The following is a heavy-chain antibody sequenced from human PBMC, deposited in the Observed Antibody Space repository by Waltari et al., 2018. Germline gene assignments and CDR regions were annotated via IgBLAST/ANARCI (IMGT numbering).Heavy chain of an antibody. J-gene: IGHJ4*02. Sequence: EVQLVDSGGGLVQPGGSLRLSCAASGFTYRNYPITWVRQAPGKGLEWVSSISSTGGTIHYAASVKGRFTISRDDSKNTLYLQMHNLRAEDTAVYYCAKGAQYQLLYFYFDSWGQGTLVTVSS. CDR2: ISSTGGTI. V-gene: IGHV3-23*04. CDR3: AKGAQYQLLYFYFDS. CDR1: GFTYRNYP. D-gene: IGHD2-2*02.